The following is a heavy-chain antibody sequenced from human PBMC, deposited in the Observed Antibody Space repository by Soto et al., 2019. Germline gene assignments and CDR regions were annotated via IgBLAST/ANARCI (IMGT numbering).Heavy chain of an antibody. V-gene: IGHV1-69*13. CDR1: GGTFSSYT. J-gene: IGHJ6*02. Sequence: GASVKVSCKASGGTFSSYTMSWVRQAPGQGLGWMGGIIPIFGTTTYAHKFQGRVTITADESTSTVYMELSSLRGEDTAVYYCARGALTTLAYYGMDVWGQGTTVTVSS. CDR3: ARGALTTLAYYGMDV. D-gene: IGHD4-4*01. CDR2: IIPIFGTT.